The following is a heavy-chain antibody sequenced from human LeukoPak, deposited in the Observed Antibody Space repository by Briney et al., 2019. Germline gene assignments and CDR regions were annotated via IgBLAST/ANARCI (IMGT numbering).Heavy chain of an antibody. V-gene: IGHV1-46*01. Sequence: ASVKVSCKASGYTFISYYIHWVRQAPGQGLEWMGIINPSGGSPSYAQNFQGRVTMTRDTSTSTLYMELSSLRSDDTAIYYCARDLSYDWGQGTLVTVSS. J-gene: IGHJ4*02. CDR3: ARDLSYD. CDR1: GYTFISYY. D-gene: IGHD2/OR15-2a*01. CDR2: INPSGGSP.